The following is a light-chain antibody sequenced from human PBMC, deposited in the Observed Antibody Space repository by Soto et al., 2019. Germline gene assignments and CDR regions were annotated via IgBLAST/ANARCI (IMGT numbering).Light chain of an antibody. CDR1: SSDVGGYNY. Sequence: QSVLTQPASVSGSPGQSITISCTGTSSDVGGYNYVSWYQQHPGKAPKLMIYEVSNRPPGVSNRFSGSKSGNTASLTISGLQAEDEADYYCSSYTSSSTQVFGTGTKVTAL. CDR2: EVS. CDR3: SSYTSSSTQV. V-gene: IGLV2-14*01. J-gene: IGLJ1*01.